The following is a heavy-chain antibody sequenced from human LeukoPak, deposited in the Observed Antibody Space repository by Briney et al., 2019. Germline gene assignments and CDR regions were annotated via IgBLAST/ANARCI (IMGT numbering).Heavy chain of an antibody. Sequence: PSETLSLTCTVSGGSISSGDYYWSWIRQPPGKGLEWIGYIYYSGSTYYNPSLKSRVTISVDTSKNQFSLKLSSVTAADTAVYYCARLSAAVHLGAFDLWGQGTMVTVSS. J-gene: IGHJ3*01. D-gene: IGHD3-3*01. CDR3: ARLSAAVHLGAFDL. CDR1: GGSISSGDYY. V-gene: IGHV4-30-4*01. CDR2: IYYSGST.